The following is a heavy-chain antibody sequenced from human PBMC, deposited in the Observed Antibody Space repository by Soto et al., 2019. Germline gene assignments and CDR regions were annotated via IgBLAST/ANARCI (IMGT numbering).Heavy chain of an antibody. CDR2: IIPILGKA. CDR3: ARATIISAAQWLNYSMHV. CDR1: GGTFSSYT. D-gene: IGHD6-13*01. V-gene: IGHV1-69*08. J-gene: IGHJ6*02. Sequence: QVQLVQSGAEVKKPGSSVKVSCQASGGTFSSYTSSWVRQAPGQGLEWMGSIIPILGKASYAQKVQGRVTNPPDKSTNTPYMELSSLRCECTAVYYCARATIISAAQWLNYSMHVWGQGTTLTVSS.